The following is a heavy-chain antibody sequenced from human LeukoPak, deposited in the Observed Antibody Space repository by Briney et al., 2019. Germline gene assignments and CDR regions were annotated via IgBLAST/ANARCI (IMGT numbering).Heavy chain of an antibody. J-gene: IGHJ5*02. CDR3: ARVRGPDGWFAP. CDR1: GGSFSGYN. CDR2: INHGGST. V-gene: IGHV4-34*01. Sequence: PSETLSLTCAVYGGSFSGYNWSWIRQRPGKGLDWIGEINHGGSTNFNPSLKSRITISVNTTKNQVALKLSSVTAADTAVYYCARVRGPDGWFAPWGQGTLVSVSS.